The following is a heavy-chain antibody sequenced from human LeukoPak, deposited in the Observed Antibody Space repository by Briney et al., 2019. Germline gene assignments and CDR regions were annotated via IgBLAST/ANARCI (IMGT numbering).Heavy chain of an antibody. D-gene: IGHD3-22*01. CDR1: GYTFTDYY. Sequence: ASVMVSCKASGYTFTDYYMHWVRQAPGQGLEWMGWINPNSGDTNYAQNFQGRVTMTRDTSISTAYMELSTLRSDDTAVYYCARIKPISGSYDYWGQGTLVTVSS. CDR3: ARIKPISGSYDY. CDR2: INPNSGDT. V-gene: IGHV1-2*02. J-gene: IGHJ4*02.